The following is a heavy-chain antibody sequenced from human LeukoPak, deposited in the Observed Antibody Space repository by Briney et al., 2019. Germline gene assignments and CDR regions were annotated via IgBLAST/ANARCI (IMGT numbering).Heavy chain of an antibody. V-gene: IGHV3-7*01. Sequence: GGSLRLSCAASGFTFSSYWMSWVRQAPGKGLEWVANIKQDGSEKYYVDSVKGRFTISRDNAKNSLYLQMNSLRAEDTAVYYCARGGTPYCSSTSCYAYFDYWGQGTLVTVSS. J-gene: IGHJ4*02. CDR3: ARGGTPYCSSTSCYAYFDY. D-gene: IGHD2-2*01. CDR1: GFTFSSYW. CDR2: IKQDGSEK.